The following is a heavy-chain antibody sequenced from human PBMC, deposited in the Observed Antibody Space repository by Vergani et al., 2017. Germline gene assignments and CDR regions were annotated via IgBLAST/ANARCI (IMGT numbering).Heavy chain of an antibody. CDR3: ASYGSGSYSLDY. J-gene: IGHJ4*02. D-gene: IGHD3-10*01. CDR2: IHTGGST. V-gene: IGHV4-61*02. Sequence: QVKLQESGPGLLKPSQTLSLTCTVSGESIRSGSHYWSWIRQPAGKGPEWIGHIHTGGSTDLNPSFKSRVSISVDTSKSQFSLKLNSVTVADTAVYYCASYGSGSYSLDYWGQGTLVTVSS. CDR1: GESIRSGSHY.